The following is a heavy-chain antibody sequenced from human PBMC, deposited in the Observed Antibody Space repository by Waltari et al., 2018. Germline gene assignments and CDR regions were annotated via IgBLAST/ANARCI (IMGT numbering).Heavy chain of an antibody. Sequence: EVQLVESGGGLVQPGGSLRLSCAASGFTFGSNWMHWVRQVPGKGRVWVSRTHEDGSITSPADSVKGRFTISRDNAKNTLYLQMNSLRVEDTAVYYCVRDLAGVGGHWGQGTQVTVSS. CDR3: VRDLAGVGGH. D-gene: IGHD3-16*01. V-gene: IGHV3-74*01. J-gene: IGHJ4*02. CDR1: GFTFGSNW. CDR2: THEDGSIT.